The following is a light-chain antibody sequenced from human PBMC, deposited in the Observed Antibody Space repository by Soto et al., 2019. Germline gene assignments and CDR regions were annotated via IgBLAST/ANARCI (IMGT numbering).Light chain of an antibody. CDR1: SSNIGSNT. V-gene: IGLV1-44*01. CDR2: SNN. CDR3: AAWDDSLNGWV. J-gene: IGLJ3*02. Sequence: QSALTQPPSASGTPGQRVTISCSGSSSNIGSNTVNWYQQLPGMAPKLLIYSNNQRPSGVPDRFSGSKSGTSASLAISGLQSEDEADYYCAAWDDSLNGWVFGGGTKVTVL.